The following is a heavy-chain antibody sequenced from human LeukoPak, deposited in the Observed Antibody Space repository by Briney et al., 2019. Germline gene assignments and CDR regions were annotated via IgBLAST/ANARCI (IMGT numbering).Heavy chain of an antibody. Sequence: SETLSLTCTVSGGSISSYYWSWIRQPPGKGLEWIGYIYYSGSTNYNPSLKSRVTISVDTSKNQFSLKLSSVTAADTAVYYCARDLAYYDFWSGYYTGAFDIWGQGTMVTVSS. V-gene: IGHV4-59*01. CDR3: ARDLAYYDFWSGYYTGAFDI. D-gene: IGHD3-3*01. CDR1: GGSISSYY. CDR2: IYYSGST. J-gene: IGHJ3*02.